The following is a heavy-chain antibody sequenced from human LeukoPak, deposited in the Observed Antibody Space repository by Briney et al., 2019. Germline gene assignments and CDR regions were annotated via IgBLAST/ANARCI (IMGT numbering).Heavy chain of an antibody. D-gene: IGHD2-2*01. V-gene: IGHV3-21*01. CDR1: GFTFSSYS. CDR2: ISSSSSYI. CDR3: ARDRQYCSSTSCYHWFDP. J-gene: IGHJ5*02. Sequence: GGSLRLSCAASGFTFSSYSMNWVRQAPGKGLEWVSSISSSSSYIYYADSVKGRFTISRDNAKKSLYLQMNSLRAEDTAVYYCARDRQYCSSTSCYHWFDPWGQGTLVTVSS.